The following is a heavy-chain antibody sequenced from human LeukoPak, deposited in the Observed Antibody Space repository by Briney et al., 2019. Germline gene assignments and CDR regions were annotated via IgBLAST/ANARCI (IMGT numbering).Heavy chain of an antibody. Sequence: SETLSLTCTVSGGSISSGGYYWGWIRQPPGKGLEWIGSIYYSGSTYYNPSLKSRVTISVDTSQNQFSLKLSSVTAADTAVYYCARFRIHSCGHDYWGQGTLVTVSS. CDR1: GGSISSGGYY. V-gene: IGHV4-39*07. CDR3: ARFRIHSCGHDY. CDR2: IYYSGST. D-gene: IGHD5-18*01. J-gene: IGHJ4*02.